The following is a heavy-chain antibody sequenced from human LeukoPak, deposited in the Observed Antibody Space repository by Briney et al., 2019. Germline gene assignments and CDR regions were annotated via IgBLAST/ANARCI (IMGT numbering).Heavy chain of an antibody. CDR3: ARGSPKWEPRTCNWFDP. CDR1: GFTFSSYD. CDR2: IDAAGDT. V-gene: IGHV3-13*01. J-gene: IGHJ5*02. Sequence: GGSLRLSCAASGFTFSSYDMHWVRQPTGKGLEWVSGIDAAGDTYYPGSVKGRFTISRENGKNSLYLQMSSLRAGDTAVYYCARGSPKWEPRTCNWFDPWGQGTLVTVSS. D-gene: IGHD1-26*01.